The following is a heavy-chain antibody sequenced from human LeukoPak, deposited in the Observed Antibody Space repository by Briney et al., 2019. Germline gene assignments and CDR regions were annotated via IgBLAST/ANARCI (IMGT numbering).Heavy chain of an antibody. CDR3: AKDVRRGYSYGELDY. J-gene: IGHJ4*02. Sequence: GGSLRLSCAASGFTFSSYGMHWVRQAPGKGLEWVAFIRYDGSNKYYADSVKGRFTISRDNSKNTLYLQMNSLRAEDTAVYYCAKDVRRGYSYGELDYWGQGTLVTVSS. CDR2: IRYDGSNK. V-gene: IGHV3-30*02. CDR1: GFTFSSYG. D-gene: IGHD5-18*01.